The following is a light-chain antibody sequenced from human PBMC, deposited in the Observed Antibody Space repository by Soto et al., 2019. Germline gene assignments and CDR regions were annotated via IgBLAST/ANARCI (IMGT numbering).Light chain of an antibody. J-gene: IGKJ4*01. Sequence: EIVLTQSPGTLSLSPGEGATLSCRASQSVSTSYLAWYQQRPGQAPRLLIYEASNRATGIPARFSGSGSGTDFTLTISSLEPEDFAVYYCQQGKTFGGGTKVDIK. V-gene: IGKV3-20*01. CDR3: QQGKT. CDR1: QSVSTSY. CDR2: EAS.